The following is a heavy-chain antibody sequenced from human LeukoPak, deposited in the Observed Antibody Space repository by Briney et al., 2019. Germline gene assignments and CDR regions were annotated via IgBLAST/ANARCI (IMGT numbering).Heavy chain of an antibody. Sequence: GGSLTLSCAASGFPFNIAWMSWVRQAPGKGLEWVGKIGADGSEKYYVDSVKGRFTLSRDNARNSLYLQMNSLRDEDTAVYYCARGGANRFDHWGQGILVAVSS. J-gene: IGHJ4*02. V-gene: IGHV3-7*01. CDR3: ARGGANRFDH. D-gene: IGHD1-26*01. CDR1: GFPFNIAW. CDR2: IGADGSEK.